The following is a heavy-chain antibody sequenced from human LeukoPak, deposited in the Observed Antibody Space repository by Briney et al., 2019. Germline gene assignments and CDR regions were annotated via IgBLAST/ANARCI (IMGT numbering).Heavy chain of an antibody. V-gene: IGHV3-30*07. D-gene: IGHD2-2*01. Sequence: QAGRSLRLSCAASGFTFSHYAMHWVRQAPGKGLEWVAVISYDGNHKYYADSVKGRFTISRDNSKNTLYLQMNSLRAEDTAVYYCAHGRGGVVSVAMDYWGQGTLVTVSS. CDR3: AHGRGGVVSVAMDY. J-gene: IGHJ4*02. CDR2: ISYDGNHK. CDR1: GFTFSHYA.